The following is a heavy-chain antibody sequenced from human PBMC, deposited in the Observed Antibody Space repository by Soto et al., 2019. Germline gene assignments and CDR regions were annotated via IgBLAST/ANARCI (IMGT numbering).Heavy chain of an antibody. J-gene: IGHJ3*02. D-gene: IGHD6-19*01. CDR3: ATIAVPPAFDI. V-gene: IGHV3-30*03. CDR2: MSFDGSIK. CDR1: GFIFSSYG. Sequence: QVQLAESGGGVVQPGRSLRLSCAASGFIFSSYGMNWVRQAPGKGLEWVAVMSFDGSIKYYADSVKGRFTISRDNSKNTLYLQMNSLRAEDTAVYYCATIAVPPAFDIWGQGTMVTVSS.